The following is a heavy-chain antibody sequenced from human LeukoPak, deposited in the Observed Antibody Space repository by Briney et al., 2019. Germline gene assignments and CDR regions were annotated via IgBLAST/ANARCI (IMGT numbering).Heavy chain of an antibody. CDR2: ISYDGSNK. V-gene: IGHV3-30*18. CDR1: GFTFSSYG. J-gene: IGHJ4*02. Sequence: PGGSLRLSCAASGFTFSSYGMHWVRQAPGKGLEWVAVISYDGSNKYYADSVKGRFTISRDNSKNTLYLQMNSLRAEDTAVYYCAKDEHLGSWYGGYYFDYWGQGTLVTVSS. CDR3: AKDEHLGSWYGGYYFDY. D-gene: IGHD6-13*01.